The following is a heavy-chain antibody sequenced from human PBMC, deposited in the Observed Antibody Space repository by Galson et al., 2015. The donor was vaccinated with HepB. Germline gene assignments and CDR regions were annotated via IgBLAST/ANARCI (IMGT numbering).Heavy chain of an antibody. D-gene: IGHD3-9*01. CDR1: GFTFSSYA. V-gene: IGHV3-30*04. CDR2: ISYDGSNK. CDR3: ARGSYDILTGYPDYYYYGMDV. J-gene: IGHJ6*02. Sequence: SLRLSCAASGFTFSSYAMHWFRQAPGKGLEWVAVISYDGSNKYYADSVKGRFTISRDNSKNTLYLQMNSLRAEDTAVYYCARGSYDILTGYPDYYYYGMDVWGQGTTVTVSS.